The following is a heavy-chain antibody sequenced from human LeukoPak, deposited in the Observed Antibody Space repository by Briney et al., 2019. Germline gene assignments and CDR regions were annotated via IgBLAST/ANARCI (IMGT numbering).Heavy chain of an antibody. CDR1: GYTFTSYA. D-gene: IGHD3-9*01. CDR2: INAGNGNT. J-gene: IGHJ4*02. V-gene: IGHV1-3*01. CDR3: AREMGPYYDTLTGYYDY. Sequence: ASVKVSCKASGYTFTSYAMHWVRQAPGQRLEWMGWINAGNGNTKYSQKFQGRVTITRDTSASTAYMELSSLRSEDTAVYYCAREMGPYYDTLTGYYDYWGQGTLVTVSS.